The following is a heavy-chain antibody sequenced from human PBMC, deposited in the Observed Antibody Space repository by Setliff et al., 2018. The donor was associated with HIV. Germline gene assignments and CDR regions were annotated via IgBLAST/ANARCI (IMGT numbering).Heavy chain of an antibody. CDR3: ARQRGGRVTIFGVSGGWFDP. CDR1: GGSISSHY. CDR2: IYYSGTT. V-gene: IGHV4-59*08. D-gene: IGHD3-3*01. Sequence: SETLSLTCTVSGGSISSHYWSWIRQPPGKGLEWIAYIYYSGTTSYNPSLKSRVTISVDTSKNQFSLKLSSVTAADTAVYYCARQRGGRVTIFGVSGGWFDPWGQGTLVTVSS. J-gene: IGHJ5*02.